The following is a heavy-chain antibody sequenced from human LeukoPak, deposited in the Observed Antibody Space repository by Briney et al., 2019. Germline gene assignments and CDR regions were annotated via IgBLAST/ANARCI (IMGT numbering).Heavy chain of an antibody. CDR1: GGSISSYY. Sequence: SETLSLTCTVSGGSISSYYWSWIRQPAGKGLEWIGHIYTSGSTNYNPSLKSRVTMSVDTSKNQFSLKLSSVTAADTAVFYCARMAVHSSRGGDWYYFDYWGQGTLVTVSS. CDR3: ARMAVHSSRGGDWYYFDY. CDR2: IYTSGST. J-gene: IGHJ4*02. D-gene: IGHD6-13*01. V-gene: IGHV4-4*07.